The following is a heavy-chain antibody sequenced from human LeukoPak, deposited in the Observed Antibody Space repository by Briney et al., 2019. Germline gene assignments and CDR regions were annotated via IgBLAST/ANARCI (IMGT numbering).Heavy chain of an antibody. Sequence: GGSPRLSCAASGLTFRNYAMSWVRQAPGRGLEWVSVICANDGNTYYADAVKGRFTISRDNSKDTLYLQMDSLRAEDTAVYYCAKGSGSSCYSPCDYWGQGILVTVSS. CDR1: GLTFRNYA. CDR2: ICANDGNT. D-gene: IGHD2-15*01. V-gene: IGHV3-23*01. CDR3: AKGSGSSCYSPCDY. J-gene: IGHJ4*02.